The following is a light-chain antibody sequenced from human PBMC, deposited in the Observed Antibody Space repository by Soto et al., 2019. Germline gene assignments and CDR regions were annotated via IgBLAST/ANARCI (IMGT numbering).Light chain of an antibody. V-gene: IGKV1-12*01. CDR2: GSS. Sequence: DIQLTQSPSSVSASIGDRVTISCRASQSIYKWLVWYQQRPGKAPKVLLFGSSTLQIGVPSRFSGTGYGTDFTLTVSNLQPEDFATYYCQQTYDIPWTFDQGTRVDMK. CDR3: QQTYDIPWT. CDR1: QSIYKW. J-gene: IGKJ1*01.